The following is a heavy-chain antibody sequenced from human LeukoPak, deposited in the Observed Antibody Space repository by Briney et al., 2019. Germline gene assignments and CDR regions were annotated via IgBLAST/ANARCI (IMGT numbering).Heavy chain of an antibody. CDR2: INHSGST. Sequence: PSETLSLTCAVYGGSFSGYYWSWIRQPPGKGLEWIGEINHSGSTNYNPSLKSRVTISVDRSKNQFSLKLSSVTAADTAVYYCARGGYYGSFRGAFDIWGQGTMVTVSS. CDR1: GGSFSGYY. D-gene: IGHD3-10*01. CDR3: ARGGYYGSFRGAFDI. J-gene: IGHJ3*02. V-gene: IGHV4-34*01.